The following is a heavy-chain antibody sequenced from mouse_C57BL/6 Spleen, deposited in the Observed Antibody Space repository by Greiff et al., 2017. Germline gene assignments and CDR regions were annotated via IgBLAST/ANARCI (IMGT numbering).Heavy chain of an antibody. CDR2: IDPETGGT. CDR1: GYTFTDYE. CDR3: TRDGNYETPYVDY. V-gene: IGHV1-15*01. J-gene: IGHJ2*01. D-gene: IGHD2-1*01. Sequence: QVQLQQSGAELVRPGASVTLSCKASGYTFTDYEMHWVKQTPVHGLEWIGAIDPETGGTAYNQKFKGKAILTADKSSSTAYMELRSLTSEDSAVYYCTRDGNYETPYVDYWGQGTTLTVSS.